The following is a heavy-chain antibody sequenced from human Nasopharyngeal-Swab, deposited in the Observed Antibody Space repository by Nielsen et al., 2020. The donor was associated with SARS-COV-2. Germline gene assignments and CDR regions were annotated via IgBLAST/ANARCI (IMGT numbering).Heavy chain of an antibody. D-gene: IGHD6-13*01. CDR2: IKQDGSEK. J-gene: IGHJ6*02. CDR1: GFTFSDSA. Sequence: GESLKISCAASGFTFSDSAIHWVRQAPGKGLEWVANIKQDGSEKYYVDSVKGRFTISRDNAKNSLYLQMNSLRAEDTAVYYCARDGIAAAGNYYYYGMDVWGQGTTVTVSS. V-gene: IGHV3-7*01. CDR3: ARDGIAAAGNYYYYGMDV.